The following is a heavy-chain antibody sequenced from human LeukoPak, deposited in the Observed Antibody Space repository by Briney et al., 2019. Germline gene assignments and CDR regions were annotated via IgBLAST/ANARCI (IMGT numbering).Heavy chain of an antibody. CDR2: IWYDGSNK. CDR1: GFSFSDYA. Sequence: PGRSPRLSCAVSGFSFSDYAMHWVRQTPGKGLEWVAVIWYDGSNKYYADSVKGRFTISRDNSKDTLYLQMNSLRAEDTAVYYCARVCLPGIAAAGADYWGQGTLVTVSS. V-gene: IGHV3-33*08. CDR3: ARVCLPGIAAAGADY. J-gene: IGHJ4*02. D-gene: IGHD6-13*01.